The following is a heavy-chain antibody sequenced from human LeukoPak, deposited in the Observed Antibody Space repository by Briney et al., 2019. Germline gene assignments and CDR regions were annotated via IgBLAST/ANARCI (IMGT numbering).Heavy chain of an antibody. CDR1: GFTFSSYA. CDR3: ARVSTYYYDSSGPFDY. V-gene: IGHV3-21*04. D-gene: IGHD3-22*01. Sequence: GGSLRLSCAASGFTFSSYAMNWVRQAPGKGLEWVSSISSTSSYIYYADSVKGRFTISRDNAKNSLYLQMNSLRADDTAVYYCARVSTYYYDSSGPFDYWGQGTLVTVSS. J-gene: IGHJ4*02. CDR2: ISSTSSYI.